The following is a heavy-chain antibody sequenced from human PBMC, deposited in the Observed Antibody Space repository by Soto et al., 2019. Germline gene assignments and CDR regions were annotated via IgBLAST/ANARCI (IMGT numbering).Heavy chain of an antibody. CDR1: GTSISSTFW. D-gene: IGHD2-15*01. V-gene: IGHV4-4*02. CDR2: IYHSGST. CDR3: ATLPPRIVVVKTEIPT. J-gene: IGHJ5*02. Sequence: PSETLSLTCAVSGTSISSTFWWTWVRQPPGKGLEWIGEIYHSGSTKYNPSLKSRVTISVDKSNNQFSLELRAVTAADTAVYYCATLPPRIVVVKTEIPTWGQGTLV.